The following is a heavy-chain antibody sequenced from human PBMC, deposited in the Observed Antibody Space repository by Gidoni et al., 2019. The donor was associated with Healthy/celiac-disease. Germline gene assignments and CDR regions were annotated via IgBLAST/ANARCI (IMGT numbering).Heavy chain of an antibody. V-gene: IGHV3-9*01. Sequence: EVQLVESGGGLVQPGRSLRLSCAASGFTFDDYAMHWVRQAPGKGLGWVSGISWNSGSIGYADSVKGRFTISRDNAKNSLYLQMNSLRAEDTALYYCAKDRDSYYYYGMDVWGQGTTVTVSS. J-gene: IGHJ6*02. CDR2: ISWNSGSI. CDR1: GFTFDDYA. D-gene: IGHD2-15*01. CDR3: AKDRDSYYYYGMDV.